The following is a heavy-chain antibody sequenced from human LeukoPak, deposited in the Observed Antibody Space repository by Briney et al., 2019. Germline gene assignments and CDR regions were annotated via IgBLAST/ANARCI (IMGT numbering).Heavy chain of an antibody. CDR2: IYYSGST. V-gene: IGHV4-59*01. CDR3: ARFPPRWRQIGFDY. CDR1: GGSISSYY. Sequence: TPSETLSLTCTVSGGSISSYYWSWIRQPPGKGLEWIGYIYYSGSTNYNPSLRSRVTISVDTSKNQFSLKLSSVTAADTAVYYCARFPPRWRQIGFDYWGQGTLVTVSS. J-gene: IGHJ4*02. D-gene: IGHD3-16*01.